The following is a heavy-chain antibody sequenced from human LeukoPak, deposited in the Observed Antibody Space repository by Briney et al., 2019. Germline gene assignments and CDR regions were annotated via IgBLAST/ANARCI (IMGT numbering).Heavy chain of an antibody. D-gene: IGHD5-18*01. CDR2: IYYSGST. CDR1: GGSISSYY. CDR3: ARGGYSYDNWFDP. V-gene: IGHV4-59*01. Sequence: SETLSLTGTVSGGSISSYYWSWIRQPPGKGLEWIGYIYYSGSTNYNPSLKSRVTISVDTSKNQFSLKLSSVTAADTAVYYCARGGYSYDNWFDPWGQGTLVTVSS. J-gene: IGHJ5*02.